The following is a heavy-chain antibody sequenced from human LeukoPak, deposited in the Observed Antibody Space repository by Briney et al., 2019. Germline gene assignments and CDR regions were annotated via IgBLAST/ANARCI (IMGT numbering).Heavy chain of an antibody. CDR3: ARGEIAAAGPYDYYYYGMDV. Sequence: PGGSLRLSCAASGFTFSSYGMHWVRQAPGKGLEWVAVIWYDGSNKYYADSVKGRFTISRGNSKNTLYLQMNSLRAEDTAVYYCARGEIAAAGPYDYYYYGMDVWGQGTTVTVSS. CDR1: GFTFSSYG. CDR2: IWYDGSNK. V-gene: IGHV3-33*01. D-gene: IGHD6-13*01. J-gene: IGHJ6*02.